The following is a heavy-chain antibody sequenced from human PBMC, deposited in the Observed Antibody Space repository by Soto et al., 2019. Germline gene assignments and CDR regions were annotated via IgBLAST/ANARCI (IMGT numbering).Heavy chain of an antibody. CDR1: GYTFTGYY. CDR2: INPNSGGT. J-gene: IGHJ4*02. Sequence: ASVKVSCTASGYTFTGYYMHWVRHAPGQGLEWMGWINPNSGGTNYAQKFQGWVTMTRDTSISTAYMELSRLRSDDTAVYYCARGKEYSSPFDYWGQGTLVTVSS. CDR3: ARGKEYSSPFDY. V-gene: IGHV1-2*04. D-gene: IGHD6-6*01.